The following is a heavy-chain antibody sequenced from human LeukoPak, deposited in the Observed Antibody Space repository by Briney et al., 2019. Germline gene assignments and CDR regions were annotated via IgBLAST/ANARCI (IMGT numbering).Heavy chain of an antibody. CDR2: IYYSGST. D-gene: IGHD5-24*01. Sequence: SETLSLTCSVSGGSINNYWWNRIRQPPGKGLEWIGYIYYSGSTSYNPSLKSRLTISVDTSLNQFSLKLSSVTAADTAVHYCAREEIRSWFDPWGQGTLVTVSS. J-gene: IGHJ5*02. CDR1: GGSINNYW. V-gene: IGHV4-59*01. CDR3: AREEIRSWFDP.